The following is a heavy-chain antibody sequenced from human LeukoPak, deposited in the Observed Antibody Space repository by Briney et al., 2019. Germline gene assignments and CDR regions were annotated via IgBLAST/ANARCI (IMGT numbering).Heavy chain of an antibody. CDR3: ARGSQDYDFWSGYFE. CDR2: INPNSGGT. J-gene: IGHJ4*02. Sequence: ASVKVSCKASGYTFTGYYMHWVRQAPGQGLEWMGWINPNSGGTNYAQKFQGRVTMTRDTSISTAYMELSRLRSDDTAVYYCARGSQDYDFWSGYFEWGQGTLVTVSS. V-gene: IGHV1-2*02. D-gene: IGHD3-3*01. CDR1: GYTFTGYY.